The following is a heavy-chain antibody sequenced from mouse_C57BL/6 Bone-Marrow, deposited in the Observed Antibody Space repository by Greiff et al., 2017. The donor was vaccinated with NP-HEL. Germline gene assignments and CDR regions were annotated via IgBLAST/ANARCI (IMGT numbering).Heavy chain of an antibody. J-gene: IGHJ3*01. Sequence: EVQGVESGPVLVKPGASVKMSCKASGYTFTDYYMNWVKQSHGKSLEWIGVINPYNGGTSYNQKFKGKATLTVDKSSSTAYMELNSLTSEDSAVYYCARVGASYYDYAWFAYWGQGTLVTVSA. CDR1: GYTFTDYY. CDR2: INPYNGGT. V-gene: IGHV1-19*01. CDR3: ARVGASYYDYAWFAY. D-gene: IGHD2-4*01.